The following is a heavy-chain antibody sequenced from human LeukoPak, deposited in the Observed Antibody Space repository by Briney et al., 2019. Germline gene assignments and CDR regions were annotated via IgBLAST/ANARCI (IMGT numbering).Heavy chain of an antibody. D-gene: IGHD3-16*01. J-gene: IGHJ6*04. V-gene: IGHV4-34*01. CDR3: ASNTGGGDYYYGMDV. CDR1: GGSFSGYY. Sequence: SETLSLTCAVYGGSFSGYYWSWLRQPPGKGLEWLGEINHSGSTNYNPSLKSRVTISVDTSKNQFSLKLSSVTAADTAVYYCASNTGGGDYYYGMDVWGKGTTVTVSS. CDR2: INHSGST.